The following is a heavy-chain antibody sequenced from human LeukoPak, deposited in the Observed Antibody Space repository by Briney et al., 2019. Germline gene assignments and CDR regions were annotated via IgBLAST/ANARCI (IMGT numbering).Heavy chain of an antibody. J-gene: IGHJ4*02. Sequence: GGSLRLSCAASGFTVSSNYMSWVRQAPGKGLEWVSVIYSGGSTYYADSVKGRFTISRDNAKNSLYLQMNSLRAEDTAVYYCARGYDYGDYDYWGQGTLVTVSS. CDR3: ARGYDYGDYDY. V-gene: IGHV3-53*01. CDR1: GFTVSSNY. D-gene: IGHD4-17*01. CDR2: IYSGGST.